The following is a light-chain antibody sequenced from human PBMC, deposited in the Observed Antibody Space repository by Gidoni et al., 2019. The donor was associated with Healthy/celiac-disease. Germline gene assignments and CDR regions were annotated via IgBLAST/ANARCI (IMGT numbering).Light chain of an antibody. J-gene: IGKJ3*01. CDR3: QQRRGT. Sequence: EMVLTQSPATLSLSPGERATLSCRASQSVSSYLAWYQQKPGQAPRLLIYDASNRATGIPARFSGSGSGTDFTLTISSLEPEDFAVYYCQQRRGTFGPXTKVDIK. CDR1: QSVSSY. CDR2: DAS. V-gene: IGKV3-11*01.